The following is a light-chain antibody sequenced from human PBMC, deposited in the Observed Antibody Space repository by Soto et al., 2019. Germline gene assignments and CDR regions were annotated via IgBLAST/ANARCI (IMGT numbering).Light chain of an antibody. CDR1: SRDVRGYNY. V-gene: IGLV2-14*01. Sequence: QSVLTQPASVTGSPGQSVTISCTGTSRDVRGYNYVAWYQQHPGKAPKLIIYDVINRPSGVSNRFSGSKSAYTASLTISGLQAEDVADYFCSSYTTTSTPPAFGTGTKLTVL. CDR2: DVI. J-gene: IGLJ1*01. CDR3: SSYTTTSTPPA.